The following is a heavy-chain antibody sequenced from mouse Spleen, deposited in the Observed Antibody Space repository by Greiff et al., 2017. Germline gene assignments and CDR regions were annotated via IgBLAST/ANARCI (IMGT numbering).Heavy chain of an antibody. CDR3: ARRGQLTAMDY. CDR2: IHPNSGST. Sequence: QVQLQQPGAELVKPGASVKLSCKASGYTFTSYWMHWVKQRPGQGLEWIGMIHPNSGSTNYNEKFKSKATLTVDKSSSTAYMQLSSLTSEDSAVYYCARRGQLTAMDYWGQGTSVTVSS. D-gene: IGHD3-2*02. J-gene: IGHJ4*01. V-gene: IGHV1-64*01. CDR1: GYTFTSYW.